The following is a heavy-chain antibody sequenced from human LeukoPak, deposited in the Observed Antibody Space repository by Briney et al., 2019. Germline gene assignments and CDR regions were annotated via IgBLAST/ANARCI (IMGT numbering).Heavy chain of an antibody. CDR3: AKDYVMVQGVIAGRYFDY. CDR1: GFTFSSYA. V-gene: IGHV3-23*01. CDR2: ISGSGGST. J-gene: IGHJ4*02. Sequence: GGSLRLPCAASGFTFSSYAMSWVRQAPGKGLEWVSAISGSGGSTYYADSVKGRFTISRDNSKNTLYLQMNSLRAEDTAVYYCAKDYVMVQGVIAGRYFDYWGQGTLVTVSS. D-gene: IGHD3-10*01.